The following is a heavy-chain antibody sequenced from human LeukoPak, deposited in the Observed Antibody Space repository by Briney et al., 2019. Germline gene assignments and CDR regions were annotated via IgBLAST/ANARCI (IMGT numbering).Heavy chain of an antibody. CDR3: ARLRYYAMDV. Sequence: GGSLRPSCAASGFTFSTYDMNWVRQAPGKGLEWVSYISSSSRTISYADSVKGRFTISRDNAKSSLYLQMNSLRAEDTAVYYCARLRYYAMDVWGQGTTVTASS. CDR1: GFTFSTYD. J-gene: IGHJ6*02. CDR2: ISSSSRTI. V-gene: IGHV3-48*01.